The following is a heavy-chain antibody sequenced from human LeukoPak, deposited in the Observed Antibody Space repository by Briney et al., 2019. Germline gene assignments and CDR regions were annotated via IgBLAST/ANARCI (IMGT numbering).Heavy chain of an antibody. Sequence: GASVKVSCKASGYTFTGYYIHWVRQAPGQGLEWMGWINPNSGVTHYPQKFQGRVTMTRDTSIRTAYMEVSSLRSDDTAVYYCARDGGDYMAYYFDYWGQGTLVTVSS. D-gene: IGHD2-21*02. CDR1: GYTFTGYY. V-gene: IGHV1-2*02. CDR3: ARDGGDYMAYYFDY. J-gene: IGHJ4*02. CDR2: INPNSGVT.